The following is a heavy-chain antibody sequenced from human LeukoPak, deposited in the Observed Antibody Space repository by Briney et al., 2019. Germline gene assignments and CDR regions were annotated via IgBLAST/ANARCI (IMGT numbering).Heavy chain of an antibody. CDR2: INWNGGST. J-gene: IGHJ4*02. CDR1: GFTFDDYG. D-gene: IGHD5-24*01. CDR3: ARDIGWLQLGVLDY. V-gene: IGHV3-20*04. Sequence: PGGPLRLSCAASGFTFDDYGMSWVRQAPGKGLEWVSGINWNGGSTGYADSVKGRFTISRDNAKNSLYLQMNSLRAEDTALYYCARDIGWLQLGVLDYWGQGTLVTVSS.